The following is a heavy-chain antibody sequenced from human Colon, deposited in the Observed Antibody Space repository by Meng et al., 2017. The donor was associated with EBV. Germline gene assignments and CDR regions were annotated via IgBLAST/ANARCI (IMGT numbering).Heavy chain of an antibody. CDR2: IYYTGST. J-gene: IGHJ4*02. CDR3: ARNYYFDY. Sequence: QVRLQVSGPGMVMPSQTLSLACTVSGGSINSGDYYWSWIRQPPGKGLEWIGYIYYTGSTYYNPSLKSRVTISMDTSKNQFSLRLSSVTAADTAVYYCARNYYFDYWGQGTLVTVSS. CDR1: GGSINSGDYY. V-gene: IGHV4-30-4*01.